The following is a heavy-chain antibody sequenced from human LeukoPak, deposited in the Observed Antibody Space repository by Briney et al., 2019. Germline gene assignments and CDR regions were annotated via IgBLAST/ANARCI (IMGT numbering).Heavy chain of an antibody. CDR2: IYYSGTT. J-gene: IGHJ4*02. CDR3: ARHVRFLEWLSSYYFDY. CDR1: GGTISSSSYY. Sequence: SETLSLTCTVSGGTISSSSYYWGWIRQPPGKGLEWFGRIYYSGTTYYNPSLKSRVSISVDTSKSQFSLRLTSVTAADTAVYYCARHVRFLEWLSSYYFDYWGQGTLVTVSS. V-gene: IGHV4-39*01. D-gene: IGHD3-3*01.